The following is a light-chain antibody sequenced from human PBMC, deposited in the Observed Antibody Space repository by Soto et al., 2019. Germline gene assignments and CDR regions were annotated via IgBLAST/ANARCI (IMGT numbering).Light chain of an antibody. V-gene: IGLV2-14*03. CDR2: DVS. J-gene: IGLJ1*01. Sequence: QSALTQPASVSGSPGQSTSISCTGTTSDVGRYNYVSWYQQHPGKAPKLMIYDVSYRPSWVSNRFSGSKSGITASLTISGLQAEDEADYYCNSFTTSSTYVFGTGTKVTVL. CDR1: TSDVGRYNY. CDR3: NSFTTSSTYV.